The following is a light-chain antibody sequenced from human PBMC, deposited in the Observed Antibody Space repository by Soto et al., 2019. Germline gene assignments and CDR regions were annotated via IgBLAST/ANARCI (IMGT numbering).Light chain of an antibody. J-gene: IGKJ1*01. CDR1: QNLGTLY. Sequence: EIVLTQSPGTLSLSPGERGTLSCRASQNLGTLYLAWFQQKSGQAPRLLIYSASRRATGIPGRFSGSGSGTDFTLTISRLEPEDLAVYYCQQYGTSHRTFGQGTKVDIK. CDR3: QQYGTSHRT. V-gene: IGKV3-20*01. CDR2: SAS.